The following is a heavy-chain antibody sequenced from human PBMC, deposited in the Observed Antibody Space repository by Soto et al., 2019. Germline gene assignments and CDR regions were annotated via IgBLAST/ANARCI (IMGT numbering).Heavy chain of an antibody. CDR1: RFNFNSHA. CDR3: ARVDTPTVRVGMDV. Sequence: EVQLLESGGGLVQPGGSLRLSCAASRFNFNSHAMTWVRQAPGKGLEWVSTISANIISTYYADSVKGRFTISRDNSKNTLYLQMSSLRVEDTAVYHCARVDTPTVRVGMDVWGQGTTVTVSS. CDR2: ISANIIST. D-gene: IGHD2-15*01. J-gene: IGHJ6*02. V-gene: IGHV3-23*01.